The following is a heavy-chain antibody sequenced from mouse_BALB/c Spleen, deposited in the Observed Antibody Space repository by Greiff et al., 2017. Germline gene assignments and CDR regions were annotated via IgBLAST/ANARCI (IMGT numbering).Heavy chain of an antibody. CDR3: ARNYDYDPYYFDY. CDR1: GFTFSSYA. Sequence: VQLKESGGGLVKPGGSLKLSCAASGFTFSSYAMSWVRQTPEKRLEWVASISSGGSTYYPDSVKGRFTISRDNARNILYLQMSSLRSEDTAMYYCARNYDYDPYYFDYWGQGTTLTVSS. CDR2: ISSGGST. V-gene: IGHV5-6-5*01. J-gene: IGHJ2*01. D-gene: IGHD2-4*01.